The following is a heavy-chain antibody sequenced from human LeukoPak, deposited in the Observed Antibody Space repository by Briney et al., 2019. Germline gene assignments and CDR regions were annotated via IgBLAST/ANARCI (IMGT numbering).Heavy chain of an antibody. CDR2: ISGSGGST. V-gene: IGHV3-23*01. CDR1: GFTFSSYA. CDR3: AKETMVRGVFDY. J-gene: IGHJ4*02. D-gene: IGHD3-10*01. Sequence: PGGSLRLSCAAWGFTFSSYAMRWVREARGKGEEGVSAISGSGGSTYYADSVKGRFTISRDNSKNTLYLQMNSLRAEDTAVYYCAKETMVRGVFDYWGQGTLVIVSS.